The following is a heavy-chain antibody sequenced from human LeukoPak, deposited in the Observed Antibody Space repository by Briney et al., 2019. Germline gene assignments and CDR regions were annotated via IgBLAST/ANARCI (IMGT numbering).Heavy chain of an antibody. V-gene: IGHV1-2*04. Sequence: GASVKVSCKASGYTFTGYYMHWVRQAPGQGLEWMGWINPNSGGTNYAQKFQGWVTMTRDTSISTAYMELSRLRSDDTAVYYCARGGDIVATKDYFDYWGQGTLVTVSS. CDR2: INPNSGGT. CDR3: ARGGDIVATKDYFDY. J-gene: IGHJ4*02. D-gene: IGHD5-12*01. CDR1: GYTFTGYY.